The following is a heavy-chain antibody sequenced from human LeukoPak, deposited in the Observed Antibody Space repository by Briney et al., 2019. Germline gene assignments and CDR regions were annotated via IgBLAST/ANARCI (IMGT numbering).Heavy chain of an antibody. Sequence: GGSLRLSCAASGFTFSSYWMTWVRQAPGKGLEWVSAISGSGGSTYYADSVKGRFTISRDNSKNTLYLQMNSLRAEDTAVYYCAKDRGYGSGSFPNFDYWGQGTLVTVSS. J-gene: IGHJ4*02. CDR2: ISGSGGST. CDR1: GFTFSSYW. D-gene: IGHD3-10*01. CDR3: AKDRGYGSGSFPNFDY. V-gene: IGHV3-23*01.